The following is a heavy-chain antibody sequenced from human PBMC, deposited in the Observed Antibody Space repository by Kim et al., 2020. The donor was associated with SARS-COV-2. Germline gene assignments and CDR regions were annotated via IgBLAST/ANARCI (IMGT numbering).Heavy chain of an antibody. V-gene: IGHV3-30*02. D-gene: IGHD3-22*01. Sequence: SVKCRFTISRDNSKSPLYLQMNSLRAEDTAVYYCANYYASSGYLSPMDVWGQGTTVTVSS. J-gene: IGHJ6*02. CDR3: ANYYASSGYLSPMDV.